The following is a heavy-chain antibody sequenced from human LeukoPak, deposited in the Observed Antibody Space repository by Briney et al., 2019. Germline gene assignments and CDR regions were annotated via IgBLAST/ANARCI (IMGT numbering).Heavy chain of an antibody. V-gene: IGHV1-18*04. CDR1: GYTFTSYY. Sequence: GASVKVSCKASGYTFTSYYMHWVRQAPGQGLEWMGWISVYNGNTNYAQKLQGRVTMTTDTSTSTAYMELRSLRSDDTAVYYCARSYGSGSYEDYWGQGTLVTVSS. CDR3: ARSYGSGSYEDY. D-gene: IGHD3-10*01. J-gene: IGHJ4*02. CDR2: ISVYNGNT.